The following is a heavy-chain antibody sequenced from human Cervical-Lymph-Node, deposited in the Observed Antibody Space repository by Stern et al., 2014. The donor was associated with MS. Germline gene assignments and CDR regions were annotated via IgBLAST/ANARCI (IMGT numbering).Heavy chain of an antibody. D-gene: IGHD5/OR15-5a*01. Sequence: QLQLQESGPGLVKPSQTLSLTCTVSGGSISSGSHYWSWIRQPAGKGLEWVGRIYPTGRVDYTPSFKGRVTMSVDTSKDQFSLKLRSVTAADTAMYYCAREWIYEVSWFDSWGQGSLVIVSS. CDR3: AREWIYEVSWFDS. J-gene: IGHJ5*01. V-gene: IGHV4-61*02. CDR2: IYPTGRV. CDR1: GGSISSGSHY.